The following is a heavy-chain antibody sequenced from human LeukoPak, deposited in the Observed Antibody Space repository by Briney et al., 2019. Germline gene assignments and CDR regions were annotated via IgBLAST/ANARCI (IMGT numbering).Heavy chain of an antibody. CDR1: GYSENFYG. CDR2: ISAQHGQT. D-gene: IGHD3-10*01. V-gene: IGHV1-18*01. CDR3: ARLVWGVDYYYYYMDV. Sequence: GASVKVSCKTSGYSENFYGITWVRQVAGQGLEWMGWISAQHGQTEYAPNSQDRVTMTTDAYTNTAYMELRSLRSDDTAVYYCARLVWGVDYYYYYMDVWGKGTTVTVSS. J-gene: IGHJ6*03.